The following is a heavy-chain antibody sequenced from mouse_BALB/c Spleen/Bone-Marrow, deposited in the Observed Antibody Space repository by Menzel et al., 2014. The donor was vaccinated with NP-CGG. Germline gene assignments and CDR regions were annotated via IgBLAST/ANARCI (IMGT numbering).Heavy chain of an antibody. CDR2: IYPGSGST. CDR1: GYTFTDYV. Sequence: VQRVESGPELVKPGASVKMSCKASGYTFTDYVISWVKQRTGQGLEWIGEIYPGSGSTYYNEKFKGKATLTADKSSNTAYMQVSSLTSEDSAVYFCARWSFDYWGQGTTLTVSS. J-gene: IGHJ2*01. CDR3: ARWSFDY. V-gene: IGHV1-77*01.